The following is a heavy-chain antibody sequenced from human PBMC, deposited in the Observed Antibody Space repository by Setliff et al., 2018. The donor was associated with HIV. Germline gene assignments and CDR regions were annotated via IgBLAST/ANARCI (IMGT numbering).Heavy chain of an antibody. CDR1: GFTFSSYA. Sequence: LRLSCAASGFTFSSYAMHWVRQAPGKGLEWVAAVSSDGNNKYYADSVKGRFTISRDNSKHALYPQMNSLRVEDTAVYFCATRGRAYYYGLLRGYFDLWGRGTLVTVSS. CDR2: VSSDGNNK. J-gene: IGHJ2*01. CDR3: ATRGRAYYYGLLRGYFDL. D-gene: IGHD3-10*01. V-gene: IGHV3-30*14.